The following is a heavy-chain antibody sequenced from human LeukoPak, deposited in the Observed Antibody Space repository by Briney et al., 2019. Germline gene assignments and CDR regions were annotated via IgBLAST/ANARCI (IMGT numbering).Heavy chain of an antibody. CDR1: GFTFTSSA. J-gene: IGHJ4*02. Sequence: SVKVSCKASGFTFTSSAMQWVRQARGQRLEWIGWIVVGSGNTNYAQKFQERVTITRDMSTSTAYMELSSLRSEDTAVYYCARDPDAAPGIAAAGTPPLDYWGQGTLVTVPS. CDR2: IVVGSGNT. V-gene: IGHV1-58*02. D-gene: IGHD6-13*01. CDR3: ARDPDAAPGIAAAGTPPLDY.